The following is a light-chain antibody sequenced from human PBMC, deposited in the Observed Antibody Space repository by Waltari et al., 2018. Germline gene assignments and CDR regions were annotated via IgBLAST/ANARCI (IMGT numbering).Light chain of an antibody. CDR2: DVN. CDR3: SSYTSSSTLYV. CDR1: SSDIGSYKY. V-gene: IGLV2-14*01. J-gene: IGLJ1*01. Sequence: QSALTQPASVSGSPGQTIAISCTGTSSDIGSYKYVSLYQQHPGQAPKLLIYDVNQRPSGVSHRFSGSTSGNTASLTLSWLLAEDEADFYCSSYTSSSTLYVFGSGTKVTVL.